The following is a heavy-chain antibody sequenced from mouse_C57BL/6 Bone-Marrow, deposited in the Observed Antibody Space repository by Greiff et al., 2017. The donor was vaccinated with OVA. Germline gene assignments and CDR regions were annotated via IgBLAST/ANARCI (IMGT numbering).Heavy chain of an antibody. CDR2: IYPRSGNT. D-gene: IGHD2-1*01. V-gene: IGHV1-81*01. J-gene: IGHJ2*01. CDR3: ARQAYGNYEGYFDY. Sequence: VQLVESGAELARPGASVKLSCKASGYTFTSYGISWVKQRTGQGLEWIGEIYPRSGNTYYNEKFKGKATLTADKSSSTAYMELRSLTSEDSAVYFCARQAYGNYEGYFDYWGQGTTLTVSS. CDR1: GYTFTSYG.